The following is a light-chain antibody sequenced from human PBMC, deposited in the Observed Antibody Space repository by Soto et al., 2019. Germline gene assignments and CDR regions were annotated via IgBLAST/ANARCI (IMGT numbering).Light chain of an antibody. V-gene: IGKV1-5*01. J-gene: IGKJ3*01. CDR3: QQYNSYPYS. CDR1: QNIDSW. Sequence: DIQVTQSPSTLSASVGDRVTISCRASQNIDSWLAWYQQKPGKAPKLLIYDASSLESGVSSRFSGSGSGTEFTLTISSLQPDDFATYYCQQYNSYPYSFGPGTKVDIK. CDR2: DAS.